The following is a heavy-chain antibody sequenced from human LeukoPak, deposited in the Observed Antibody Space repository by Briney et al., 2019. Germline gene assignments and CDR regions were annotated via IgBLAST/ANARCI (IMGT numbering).Heavy chain of an antibody. CDR1: GGTFSSYA. CDR3: ATQRGSYRWGTDFDY. V-gene: IGHV1-69*04. J-gene: IGHJ4*02. D-gene: IGHD3-16*01. CDR2: IIPILGVA. Sequence: ASVKVSCKASGGTFSSYAISWVRQAPGQGLEWMGRIIPILGVANYAQKFQGRVTITADKSTNTAYMELSRLRSDDTAVYYCATQRGSYRWGTDFDYWGQGTLVTVSS.